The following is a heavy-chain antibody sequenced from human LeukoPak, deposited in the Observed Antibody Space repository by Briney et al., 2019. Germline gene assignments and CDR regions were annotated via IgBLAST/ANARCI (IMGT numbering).Heavy chain of an antibody. J-gene: IGHJ4*02. D-gene: IGHD3-3*01. CDR2: INHSGST. CDR1: GGSFSGYY. Sequence: SETLSLTCAVYGGSFSGYYWSWIRQPPGKGLEWIGEINHSGSTNYNPSLKSRVTISVDTSKNQFSLKLSSVTAADTAVYYCARVSAFAVVSYFDYWGQGTLVTVSS. V-gene: IGHV4-34*01. CDR3: ARVSAFAVVSYFDY.